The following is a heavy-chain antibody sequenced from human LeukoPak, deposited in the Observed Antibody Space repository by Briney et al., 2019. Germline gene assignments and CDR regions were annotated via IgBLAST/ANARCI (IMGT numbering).Heavy chain of an antibody. V-gene: IGHV4-59*11. CDR1: GASISSHY. CDR3: ARVLAIFGLDTTDFYMDV. CDR2: TSGSI. D-gene: IGHD3/OR15-3a*01. Sequence: SETLSLTCAVSGASISSHYWSWIRQPPGKGLEWIGYTSGSISDNPSLKSRVAVSVDPSQNQVSLSLTSVTAADTAVYCCARVLAIFGLDTTDFYMDVWGKGTTVTVSS. J-gene: IGHJ6*03.